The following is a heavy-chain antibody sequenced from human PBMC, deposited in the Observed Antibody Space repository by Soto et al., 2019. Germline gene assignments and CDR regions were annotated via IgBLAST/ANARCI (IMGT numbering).Heavy chain of an antibody. V-gene: IGHV4-34*01. D-gene: IGHD5-18*01. Sequence: SETLSLTCAVYGGSFSGYYWSWIRQPPGKGLEWIGEINHSGSTNYNPSLKGRVTISVDTSKNQFSLKLSSVTAADTAVYYCARGRGYSYGYHYYYYYYMDVWGKGTTVTVSS. CDR3: ARGRGYSYGYHYYYYYYMDV. CDR2: INHSGST. J-gene: IGHJ6*03. CDR1: GGSFSGYY.